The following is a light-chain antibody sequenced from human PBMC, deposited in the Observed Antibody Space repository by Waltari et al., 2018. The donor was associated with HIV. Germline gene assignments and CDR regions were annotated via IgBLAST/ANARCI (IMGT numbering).Light chain of an antibody. V-gene: IGKV4-1*01. Sequence: DIVMTQSPHSLALSLGGRATIHCKSSQSIFYSSRNANYLAWYQQKPGQSPKLLIYWASSRASGVPDRFSGSGSRTDFTLSISSLQSEDVAVYFCQQYYSTPPTFGQGTRVEIK. CDR2: WAS. J-gene: IGKJ1*01. CDR3: QQYYSTPPT. CDR1: QSIFYSSRNANY.